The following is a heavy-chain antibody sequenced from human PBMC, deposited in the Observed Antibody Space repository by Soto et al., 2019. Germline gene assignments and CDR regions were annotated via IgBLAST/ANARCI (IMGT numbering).Heavy chain of an antibody. D-gene: IGHD2-2*01. J-gene: IGHJ5*02. CDR2: IYYSGST. CDR1: GGSISSGDYY. CDR3: ARAYVVPAAKTNWFDP. Sequence: SETLSLTCTVSGGSISSGDYYWSWIRQPPGKGLEWIGYIYYSGSTYYNPSLKSRVTISVDTSNNQFSLKLSSVTAADTAVYYCARAYVVPAAKTNWFDPWGQGTLVTVSS. V-gene: IGHV4-30-4*01.